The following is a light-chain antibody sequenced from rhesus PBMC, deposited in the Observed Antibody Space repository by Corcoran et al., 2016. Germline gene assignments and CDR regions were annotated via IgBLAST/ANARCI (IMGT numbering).Light chain of an antibody. V-gene: IGKV2-72*02. CDR1: QSLLHSNVNTY. J-gene: IGKJ4*01. Sequence: DIVLTQSPLSLPITPGEPASISCRSSQSLLHSNVNTYLHWYLQKPGQSPLLLIYGGSTRASGVPDSFRGSGSGTDFTLKISKVGAEDVGVYYCVQAMAFLTIGGGTKVELK. CDR3: VQAMAFLT. CDR2: GGS.